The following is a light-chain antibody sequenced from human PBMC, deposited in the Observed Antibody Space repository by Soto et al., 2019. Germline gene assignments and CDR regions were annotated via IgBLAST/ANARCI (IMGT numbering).Light chain of an antibody. CDR2: AYT. J-gene: IGLJ2*01. Sequence: QSVLTQPPSVTGAPGQRVTISCTGTNSNIGAGYDVHWYQQFPGKAPKLLISAYTNRPSGIPDRFSGSKSGTSASLAITGLQAENEADVYCQSYDSSFNGLIFGVGTKLTVL. CDR3: QSYDSSFNGLI. CDR1: NSNIGAGYD. V-gene: IGLV1-40*01.